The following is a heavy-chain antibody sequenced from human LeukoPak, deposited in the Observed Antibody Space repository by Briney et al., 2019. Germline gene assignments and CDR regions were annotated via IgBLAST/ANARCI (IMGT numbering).Heavy chain of an antibody. CDR1: GYSFSYYY. Sequence: GASVTVSCKASGYSFSYYYIHWLRQAPGQGLEWMGWINPDSGGTNYAQSFQGRVTMTRDTSITTVYMELSRLRSDDTAVFYCTREARAGNWFDPWGQGTPVIVSS. CDR2: INPDSGGT. CDR3: TREARAGNWFDP. V-gene: IGHV1-2*02. J-gene: IGHJ5*02. D-gene: IGHD5-12*01.